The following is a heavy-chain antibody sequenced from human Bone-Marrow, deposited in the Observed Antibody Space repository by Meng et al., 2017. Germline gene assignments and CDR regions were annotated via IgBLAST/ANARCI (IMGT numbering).Heavy chain of an antibody. CDR3: ARGGWELLRGWFDP. CDR2: ISSNGGST. D-gene: IGHD1-26*01. Sequence: GESLKISCAVSGFTFSSYAMHWVRQAPGKGLEYVSAISSNGGSTYYANSVKGRFTISRDNSKNTLYLQMGSLRAEDMAVYYCARGGWELLRGWFDPWGQGTLVTVSS. V-gene: IGHV3-64*01. CDR1: GFTFSSYA. J-gene: IGHJ5*02.